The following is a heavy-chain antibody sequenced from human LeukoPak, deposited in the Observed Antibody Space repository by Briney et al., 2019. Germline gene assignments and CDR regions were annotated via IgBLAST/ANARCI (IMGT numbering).Heavy chain of an antibody. CDR1: GFTFHNYA. D-gene: IGHD3-16*01. V-gene: IGHV3-23*01. J-gene: IGHJ4*02. Sequence: GSLRLYRAASGFTFHNYAMRRVRQAPGKGLEWVSSISGNGGSTYYADSLKGRFTISRDNSKNTLYLQMNSLRAEDTAVYSCAKVVGALDFWGQGTLVTVSS. CDR3: AKVVGALDF. CDR2: ISGNGGST.